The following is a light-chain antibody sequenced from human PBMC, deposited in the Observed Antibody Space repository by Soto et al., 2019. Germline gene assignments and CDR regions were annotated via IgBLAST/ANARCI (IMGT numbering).Light chain of an antibody. CDR3: QQYNNWPPIT. J-gene: IGKJ5*01. CDR1: QSVSSN. Sequence: ETVMTHSPATLSVSPGERVTLSCRSSQSVSSNLVWYQQKPGQAPRLLIYGASTRATGVPARFSGSGSGTEFTLTISSLQFEDFAAYYCQQYNNWPPITFGQGTRLEIK. CDR2: GAS. V-gene: IGKV3D-15*01.